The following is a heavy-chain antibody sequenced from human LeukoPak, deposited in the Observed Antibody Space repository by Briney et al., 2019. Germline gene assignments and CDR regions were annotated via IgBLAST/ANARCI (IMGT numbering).Heavy chain of an antibody. J-gene: IGHJ6*02. CDR1: GFSFSSYA. CDR3: SRVVDGSGKLFYYYYGLEV. Sequence: GGSLRLSCAASGFSFSSYAMSWVRQAPGMGLEWVSAISATDDSAIYTPSVRGRFTISRDNSKNMLYLQMNSLRADDTALYYCSRVVDGSGKLFYYYYGLEVWGQGTTVSVSS. V-gene: IGHV3-23*01. CDR2: ISATDDSA. D-gene: IGHD3-10*01.